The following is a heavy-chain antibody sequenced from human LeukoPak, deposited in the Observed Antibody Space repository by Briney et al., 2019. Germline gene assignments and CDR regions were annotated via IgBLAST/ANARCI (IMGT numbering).Heavy chain of an antibody. V-gene: IGHV5-51*01. J-gene: IGHJ5*02. CDR2: IYPGDSDT. D-gene: IGHD3-10*01. CDR3: ARRRYYGSGSQENWFDP. CDR1: GYSFTSYW. Sequence: GESLKISFKGSGYSFTSYWIGWVRQMPGKGLGWMGIIYPGDSDTRYSPSFQGQVTISADKSISTAYLQWSSLKASDTAMYYCARRRYYGSGSQENWFDPWGQGTLVTVSS.